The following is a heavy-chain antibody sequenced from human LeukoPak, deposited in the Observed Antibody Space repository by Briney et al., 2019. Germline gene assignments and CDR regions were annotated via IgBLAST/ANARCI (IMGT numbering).Heavy chain of an antibody. J-gene: IGHJ6*02. Sequence: GGSLRLSCAASGFTFSGYSMSWVRQAPGKGLEWVSSISSSSSYIYYADPVKGRFTISRDNAKNSLYLQMNSLRAEDTAVYYCARDLYYYDSSGYYYGMDVWGQGTTVTVSS. D-gene: IGHD3-22*01. V-gene: IGHV3-21*01. CDR3: ARDLYYYDSSGYYYGMDV. CDR1: GFTFSGYS. CDR2: ISSSSSYI.